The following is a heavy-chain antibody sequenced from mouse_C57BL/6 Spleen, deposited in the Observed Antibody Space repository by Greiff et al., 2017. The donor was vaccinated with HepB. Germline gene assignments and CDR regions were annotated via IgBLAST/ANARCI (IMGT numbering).Heavy chain of an antibody. CDR3: ARRGYDDFYYAMDY. CDR1: GYTFTTYP. CDR2: FHPYNDDT. V-gene: IGHV1-47*01. Sequence: QVQLQQSGAELVKPGASVKMSCKASGYTFTTYPIEWVQQNHGKSLEWIGNFHPYNDDTKYNEKFKGKATFTVEKSSSTVYLELSRLTSDDSAVYYCARRGYDDFYYAMDYWGQGTSVTVSS. D-gene: IGHD2-2*01. J-gene: IGHJ4*01.